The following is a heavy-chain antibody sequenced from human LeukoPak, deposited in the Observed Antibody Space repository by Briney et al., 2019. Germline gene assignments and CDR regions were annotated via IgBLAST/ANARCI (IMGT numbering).Heavy chain of an antibody. CDR1: GASTSDKY. D-gene: IGHD6-19*01. Sequence: SETLSLTCSASGASTSDKYWSWIRQSPGRTLERIGHIYNGRNTKYNPSLTSRVTISVDTSKNQFSLSLTSVTAADTAMYYCAQTTGWPGFDFYGPGALVTVSS. CDR3: AQTTGWPGFDF. CDR2: IYNGRNT. J-gene: IGHJ4*02. V-gene: IGHV4-59*08.